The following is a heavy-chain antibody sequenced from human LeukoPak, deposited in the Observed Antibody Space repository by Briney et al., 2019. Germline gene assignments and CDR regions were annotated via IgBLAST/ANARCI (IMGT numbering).Heavy chain of an antibody. CDR3: TRDSGSYGMFYAFDI. D-gene: IGHD1-26*01. V-gene: IGHV3-49*04. CDR2: IRGKAYGGTT. CDR1: GFTFGDYA. J-gene: IGHJ3*02. Sequence: GGSLRLSCTASGFTFGDYAMSWVRQAPGKGLEWVGFIRGKAYGGTTEYAASVKGRFTISRDDSKSIAYLQMNSLKTEDTAVYYCTRDSGSYGMFYAFDIWGQGTMVTVSS.